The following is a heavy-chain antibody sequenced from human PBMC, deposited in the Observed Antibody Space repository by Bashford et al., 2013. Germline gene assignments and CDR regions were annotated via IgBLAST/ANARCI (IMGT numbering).Heavy chain of an antibody. CDR2: LYPGGNS. Sequence: VRQAPGKGLEWVSILYPGGNSYYAESVQGRFAISRDNAKNSLYLQMNSLRDEDTALYYCVREISATLNFDYWGQGTLVTVSS. CDR3: VREISATLNFDY. V-gene: IGHV3-66*01. J-gene: IGHJ4*02. D-gene: IGHD2-15*01.